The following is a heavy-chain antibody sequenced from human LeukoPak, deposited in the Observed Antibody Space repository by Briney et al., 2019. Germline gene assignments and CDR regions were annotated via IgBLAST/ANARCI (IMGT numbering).Heavy chain of an antibody. CDR1: GESFSGYY. V-gene: IGHV4-34*12. Sequence: ASETLSLTCIVYGESFSGYYWTWIRQPPGKGLEWIGEIIDTGSTKYNSSLKSRVTISVDTSKNEFSLNLTSVTAADTAIYYCARGLASGYPPIPFDYWGQGTLVTVSS. CDR3: ARGLASGYPPIPFDY. CDR2: IIDTGST. J-gene: IGHJ4*02. D-gene: IGHD3-3*01.